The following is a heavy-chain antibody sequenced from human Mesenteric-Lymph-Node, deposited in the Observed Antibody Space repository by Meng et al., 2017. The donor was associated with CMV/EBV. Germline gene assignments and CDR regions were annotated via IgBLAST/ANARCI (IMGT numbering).Heavy chain of an antibody. Sequence: SETLSLTCTVSGYSISSGYYWGWIRQPPGKGLEWIGSIYHSGSTYYNPSLKSRVTISVDTSKNQFSLKLSSVTAADTAVYYCARVAVAVTYYFDYWGQGTLVTVSS. D-gene: IGHD6-19*01. V-gene: IGHV4-38-2*02. CDR3: ARVAVAVTYYFDY. CDR1: GYSISSGYY. CDR2: IYHSGST. J-gene: IGHJ4*02.